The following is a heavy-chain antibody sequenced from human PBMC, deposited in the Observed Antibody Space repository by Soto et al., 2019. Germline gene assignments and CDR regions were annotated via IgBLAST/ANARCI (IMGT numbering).Heavy chain of an antibody. CDR1: GYTFTSYG. D-gene: IGHD3-10*01. J-gene: IGHJ6*03. V-gene: IGHV1-18*01. CDR2: ISAYNGNT. CDR3: ARLILWFGELGGYYYYMDV. Sequence: ASVKVSCKASGYTFTSYGISWVRQAPGQGLEWMGWISAYNGNTNYAQKLQGRVTMTTDTSTSTAYMELRSLRSDDTAVYYCARLILWFGELGGYYYYMDVWGKGTTVTVSS.